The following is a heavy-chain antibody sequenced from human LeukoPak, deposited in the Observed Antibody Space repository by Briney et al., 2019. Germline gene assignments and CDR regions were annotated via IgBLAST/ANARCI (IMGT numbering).Heavy chain of an antibody. Sequence: PSETLSLTCTVSNGSFSGYFWIWFRQPAGKGLEWIGSIYYSGSTYYNPSLKSRVTISVDTSKNQFSLKLSSMTAADTAVYYCARDGIAAAGHYWGQGTLVTVSS. CDR2: IYYSGST. CDR1: NGSFSGYF. J-gene: IGHJ4*02. D-gene: IGHD6-13*01. V-gene: IGHV4-4*07. CDR3: ARDGIAAAGHY.